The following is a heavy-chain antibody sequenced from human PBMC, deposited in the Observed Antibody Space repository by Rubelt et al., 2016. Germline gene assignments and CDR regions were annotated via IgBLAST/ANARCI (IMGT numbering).Heavy chain of an antibody. CDR3: ARAFRGVIRKPNWFDP. CDR2: IYYSGST. Sequence: QVQLQESGPGLVKPSETLSLTCTVSGGSISSYYWSWIRQPPGKGLEWIGYIYYSGSTNYNPSLKSRVTISVDTSKNQFSLKLSSVTAADTAVYYCARAFRGVIRKPNWFDPWGQGTLVTVSS. CDR1: GGSISSYY. V-gene: IGHV4-59*12. J-gene: IGHJ5*02. D-gene: IGHD3-10*01.